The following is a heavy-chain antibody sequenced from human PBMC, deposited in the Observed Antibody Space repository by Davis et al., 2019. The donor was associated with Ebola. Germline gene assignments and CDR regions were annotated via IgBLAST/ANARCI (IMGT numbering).Heavy chain of an antibody. J-gene: IGHJ4*02. Sequence: GGSLRLSCAASGFTFSSYSMNWVRQAPGKGLEWVSYISSSSSTIYYADSVKGRFTTSRDNAKNSLYLQMNSLRAEETAVYFCVKYFNYAFEWWGRGTLVTVSS. CDR1: GFTFSSYS. CDR2: ISSSSSTI. D-gene: IGHD2/OR15-2a*01. CDR3: VKYFNYAFEW. V-gene: IGHV3-48*01.